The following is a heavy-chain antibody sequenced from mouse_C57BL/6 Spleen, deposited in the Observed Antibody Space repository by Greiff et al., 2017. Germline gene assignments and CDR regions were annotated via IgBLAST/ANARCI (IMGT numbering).Heavy chain of an antibody. CDR1: GFSLTSYA. J-gene: IGHJ4*01. D-gene: IGHD2-2*01. CDR3: ATNGYGDYYARDY. V-gene: IGHV2-9-1*01. CDR2: IWTGGGT. Sequence: QVQLQQSGPGLVAPSQSLSITCTVSGFSLTSYAISWVRQPPGKGLEWLGVIWTGGGTNYNSALKSRLSISKDNSKSQVFLKMNSLQTDDTARYYCATNGYGDYYARDYWGQGTSVTVSS.